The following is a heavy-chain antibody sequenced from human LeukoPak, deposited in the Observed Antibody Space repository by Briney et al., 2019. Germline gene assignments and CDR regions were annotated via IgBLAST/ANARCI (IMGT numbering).Heavy chain of an antibody. CDR1: GFTFDDYA. CDR3: ASINGGTDY. V-gene: IGHV3-9*01. CDR2: ISWNSGSI. Sequence: GGSLRLSCAASGFTFDDYAMHWVRQAPGKGLEWISGISWNSGSIGYADSVKGRFTISRDNAKNSLYLQMNSLRAEDTAVYYCASINGGTDYWGQGTLVTVSS. J-gene: IGHJ4*02.